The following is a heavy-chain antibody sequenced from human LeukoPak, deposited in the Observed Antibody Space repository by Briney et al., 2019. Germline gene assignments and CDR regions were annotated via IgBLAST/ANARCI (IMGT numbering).Heavy chain of an antibody. Sequence: SETLSLTCTVSGYSISSGYYWGWIRQPPGRGPEWIGSIYHSGSTYYNPSLKSRVTISVDTSKNQFSLKLSSVTAADTAVYYCARAGLGRPSSSETRHCSSTSCSYYYYMDVWGKGTTVTVSS. CDR1: GYSISSGYY. J-gene: IGHJ6*03. CDR2: IYHSGST. D-gene: IGHD2-2*01. V-gene: IGHV4-38-2*02. CDR3: ARAGLGRPSSSETRHCSSTSCSYYYYMDV.